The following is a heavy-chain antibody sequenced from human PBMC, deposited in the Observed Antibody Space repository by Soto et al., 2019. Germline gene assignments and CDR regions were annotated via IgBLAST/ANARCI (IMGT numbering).Heavy chain of an antibody. V-gene: IGHV3-21*01. CDR3: ARDLMFSVAATLDY. J-gene: IGHJ4*02. Sequence: EVQLVESGGGLVKPGGSLRLSCAASGFTFSTYSMNWVRQAPGKGLEWVSSITSSSSYIFYADSVKGRFTISRDNAKNSLYLQMNSLRAEDTAVYYCARDLMFSVAATLDYWGQGTLVTVSS. CDR2: ITSSSSYI. D-gene: IGHD2-15*01. CDR1: GFTFSTYS.